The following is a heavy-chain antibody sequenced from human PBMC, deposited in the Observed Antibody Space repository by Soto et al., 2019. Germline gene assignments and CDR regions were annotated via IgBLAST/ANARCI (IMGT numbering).Heavy chain of an antibody. D-gene: IGHD3-3*01. CDR3: ARDFPEWLPENYYYYGMDV. CDR1: GYTFTSYA. J-gene: IGHJ6*02. CDR2: INAGNGNT. Sequence: ASVKVSCKASGYTFTSYAIHWVRQTPGQRLEWMGWINAGNGNTKYSQKFQGRVTITRDTSASTAYMELSSLRSEDTAVYYCARDFPEWLPENYYYYGMDVWGQGTTVTVSS. V-gene: IGHV1-3*01.